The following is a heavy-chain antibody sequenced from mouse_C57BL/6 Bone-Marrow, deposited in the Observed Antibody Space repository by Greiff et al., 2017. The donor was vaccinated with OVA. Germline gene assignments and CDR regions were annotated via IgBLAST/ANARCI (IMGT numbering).Heavy chain of an antibody. CDR2: INPSSGYT. CDR3: APITTVAGLDY. CDR1: GYTFTSYW. D-gene: IGHD1-1*01. Sequence: QVQLQQSGAELAKPGASVKLSCKASGYTFTSYWMHWEKQRPGQGLEWIGYINPSSGYTKYNQKFKDKATLTADKSSSTAYMQLSSLTYEDSAVYYCAPITTVAGLDYWGQGTTLTVSS. J-gene: IGHJ2*01. V-gene: IGHV1-7*01.